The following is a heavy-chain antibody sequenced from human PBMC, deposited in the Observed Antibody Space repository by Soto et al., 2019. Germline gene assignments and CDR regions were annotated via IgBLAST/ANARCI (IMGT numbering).Heavy chain of an antibody. J-gene: IGHJ5*02. CDR1: GGSFSGYY. Sequence: SETLSLTCAVYGGSFSGYYWSWIRQPPGKGLEWIGEINHSGSTNYNPSLKSRVTISVDTSKNQFSLKLSSVTAADTAVYYCARGARVVVPAVLIGWFDPWGQGTLVTVSS. CDR2: INHSGST. D-gene: IGHD2-2*01. CDR3: ARGARVVVPAVLIGWFDP. V-gene: IGHV4-34*01.